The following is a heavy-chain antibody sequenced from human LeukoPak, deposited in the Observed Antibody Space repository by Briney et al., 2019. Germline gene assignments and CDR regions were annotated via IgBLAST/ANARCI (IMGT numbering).Heavy chain of an antibody. CDR1: GFSLSTSGMR. V-gene: IGHV2-70*04. CDR3: ARMSTYYDILTGYWVGYYFDY. CDR2: IDWDDDK. Sequence: SGPTLVNPTQTLTLTCTFSGFSLSTSGMRVSWIRQPPGKALEWLARIDWDDDKFYSTSLKTRLPISKDTSKNQVVLTMTNMGPVDTATYYCARMSTYYDILTGYWVGYYFDYWGQGTLVTVSS. D-gene: IGHD3-9*01. J-gene: IGHJ4*02.